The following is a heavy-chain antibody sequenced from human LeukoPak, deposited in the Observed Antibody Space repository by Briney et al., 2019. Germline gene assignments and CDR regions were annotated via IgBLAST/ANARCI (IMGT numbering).Heavy chain of an antibody. J-gene: IGHJ4*02. Sequence: SETLSLTCAVYGGSFSGYYWSWIRQPPGKGLEWIGYIYYSGSTNYNPSLKSRVSISVDTSKNQFSLKLTSVTAADTALYYCARDGDGREFDYWGQGTLVTVSS. D-gene: IGHD5-24*01. V-gene: IGHV4-59*12. CDR2: IYYSGST. CDR3: ARDGDGREFDY. CDR1: GGSFSGYY.